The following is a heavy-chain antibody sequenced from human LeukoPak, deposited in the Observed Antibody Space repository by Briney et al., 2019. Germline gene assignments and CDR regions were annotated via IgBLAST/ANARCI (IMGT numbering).Heavy chain of an antibody. CDR2: ISSGGGAT. Sequence: GGSLRLSCAASGFIFSNYAMSWVRQARGKGLEWVSGISSGGGATYYADSVEGRFSSSRDNSKNTLYLQMDSLRVEDTAVYYCAKDRHFFGSGIYYIDYWGQGTLVTVSS. J-gene: IGHJ4*02. V-gene: IGHV3-23*01. D-gene: IGHD3-10*01. CDR1: GFIFSNYA. CDR3: AKDRHFFGSGIYYIDY.